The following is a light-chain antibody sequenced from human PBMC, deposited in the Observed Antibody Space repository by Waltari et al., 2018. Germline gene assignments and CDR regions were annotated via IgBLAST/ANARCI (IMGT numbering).Light chain of an antibody. J-gene: IGKJ1*01. CDR2: GAS. CDR3: QQSYSSPWT. V-gene: IGKV1-39*01. CDR1: QSISHY. Sequence: DIQMTQSPSSLSASVGDRVTITCRASQSISHYLNWYQQKPQKAPKLLMFGASSLQSGVPSRFSGSGSGTDFILTINNLQPEDFATYYCQQSYSSPWTFGQGTRVEIK.